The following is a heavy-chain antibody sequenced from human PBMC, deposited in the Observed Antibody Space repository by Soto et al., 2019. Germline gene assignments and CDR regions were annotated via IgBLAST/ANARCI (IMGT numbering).Heavy chain of an antibody. Sequence: PGESLKISCTGFGYTFTTFWISWVRQMPGKGLEWMGRIDPGDTYATYSPACQGHVTISADKATSTAYLQWSSLKASDTAMYFCARIYCTTTTCDSWFDPWGQGTLVTVSS. J-gene: IGHJ5*02. CDR3: ARIYCTTTTCDSWFDP. D-gene: IGHD2-2*01. CDR1: GYTFTTFW. V-gene: IGHV5-10-1*01. CDR2: IDPGDTYA.